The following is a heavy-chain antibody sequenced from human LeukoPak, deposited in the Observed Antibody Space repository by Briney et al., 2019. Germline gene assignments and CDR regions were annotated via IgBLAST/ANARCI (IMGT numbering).Heavy chain of an antibody. CDR2: IYPGDSDT. D-gene: IGHD6-19*01. J-gene: IGHJ4*02. CDR1: GYSFTSYW. CDR3: ARQRFFGIAVAGTDY. V-gene: IGHV5-51*01. Sequence: GGSLKISCKGSGYSFTSYWIGWVRQMPGKGLEWMGIIYPGDSDTRYSPSFQGQVTISANKSISTAYLQWSSLKASDTAMYYCARQRFFGIAVAGTDYWGQGTLVTVSS.